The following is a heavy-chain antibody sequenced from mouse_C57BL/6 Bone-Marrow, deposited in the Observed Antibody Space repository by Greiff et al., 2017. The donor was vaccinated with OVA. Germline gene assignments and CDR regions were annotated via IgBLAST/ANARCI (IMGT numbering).Heavy chain of an antibody. CDR1: GYSFTGYF. CDR2: INPYNGDT. J-gene: IGHJ3*01. CDR3: KYYGSGFAY. Sequence: EVHLVESGPELVKPGDSVKISCKASGYSFTGYFMNWVMQSHGKSLEWIGRINPYNGDTFYNQKFKGKATLTVDKSSSTAHMELRSLTSEDSAVYYCKYYGSGFAYWGQGTLVTVSA. V-gene: IGHV1-20*01. D-gene: IGHD1-1*01.